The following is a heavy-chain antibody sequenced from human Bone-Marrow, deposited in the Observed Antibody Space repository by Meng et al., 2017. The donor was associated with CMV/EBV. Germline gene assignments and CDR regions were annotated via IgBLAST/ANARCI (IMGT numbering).Heavy chain of an antibody. CDR3: VFSEEYYHFRSGPDWYYHYGMDV. CDR1: GGSFSRYV. V-gene: IGHV1-69*10. D-gene: IGHD3-3*01. CDR2: IIPILGIT. Sequence: SVKVSCKASGGSFSRYVISWVRQAPGQGPEWMGGIIPILGITNYAQKFQGRLTITADKSTTTGYMEWSSLRAEDTAVYYCVFSEEYYHFRSGPDWYYHYGMDVWGQGTTVTVSS. J-gene: IGHJ6*02.